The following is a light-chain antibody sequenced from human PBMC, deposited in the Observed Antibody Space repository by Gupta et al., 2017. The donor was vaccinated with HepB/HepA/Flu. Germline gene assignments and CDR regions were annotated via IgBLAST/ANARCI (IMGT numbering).Light chain of an antibody. Sequence: QSVLTQPPSVSAAPGQKVTISCSGGSSNIGNNNVCWYQQFPGTAPKLLIHDNNERPSGIPDRFSGSKSGTSATLGITGLQTGDEADYYCGAWDNSLSAVVFGGGTKLTVL. CDR2: DNN. J-gene: IGLJ2*01. CDR3: GAWDNSLSAVV. V-gene: IGLV1-51*01. CDR1: SSNIGNNN.